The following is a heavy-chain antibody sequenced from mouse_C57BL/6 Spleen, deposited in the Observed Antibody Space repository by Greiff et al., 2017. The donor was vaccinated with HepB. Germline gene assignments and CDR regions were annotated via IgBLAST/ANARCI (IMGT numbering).Heavy chain of an antibody. D-gene: IGHD1-1*01. V-gene: IGHV5-4*03. CDR2: ISDGGSYT. CDR3: ARRSHSSYWYFDV. J-gene: IGHJ1*03. CDR1: GFTFSSDA. Sequence: DVKLVESGGGLVKPGGSLKLSCAASGFTFSSDAMSWVRQTPEKRLEWVATISDGGSYTYYPDNVKGRFTISRDNAKNNLYLQMSHLKSEDTAMYYCARRSHSSYWYFDVLSTGTTVTVSS.